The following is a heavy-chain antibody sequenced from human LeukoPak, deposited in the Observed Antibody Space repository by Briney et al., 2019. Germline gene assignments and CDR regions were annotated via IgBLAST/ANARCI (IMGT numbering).Heavy chain of an antibody. CDR2: IYYSGST. CDR1: GGSISSYY. CDR3: ARDPVAQNWFDP. J-gene: IGHJ5*02. D-gene: IGHD6-19*01. V-gene: IGHV4-59*01. Sequence: SETLSLTCNVSGGSISSYYWSWIRQPPGKGLEWIGYIYYSGSTNYNPSLKSRVTISVDTSKNQFSLKLNSVTAADTAVYYCARDPVAQNWFDPWGQGTLVTVSS.